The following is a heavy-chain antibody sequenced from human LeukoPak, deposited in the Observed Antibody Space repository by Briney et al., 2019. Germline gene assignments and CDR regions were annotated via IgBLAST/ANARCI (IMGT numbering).Heavy chain of an antibody. D-gene: IGHD3-22*01. CDR3: ARVNYDSSGYFFDY. CDR1: GGSISSYY. Sequence: SETLSLTCSVSGGSISSYYWSWIRQPPGKGLEWIGYIYYSGSTNYNPSLKSRVTISVDTSKNQFSLKLSSVTAADTAVYYCARVNYDSSGYFFDYWGQGTLVTVSS. V-gene: IGHV4-59*01. J-gene: IGHJ4*02. CDR2: IYYSGST.